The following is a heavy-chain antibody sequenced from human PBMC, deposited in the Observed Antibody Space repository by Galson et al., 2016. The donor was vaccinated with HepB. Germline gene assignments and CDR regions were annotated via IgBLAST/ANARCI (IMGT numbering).Heavy chain of an antibody. CDR2: IKSKPDGGTR. V-gene: IGHV3-15*07. CDR3: ATGGSYSTNDPFDI. D-gene: IGHD1-26*01. CDR1: GFSFSNAW. J-gene: IGHJ3*02. Sequence: SLRLSCAASGFSFSNAWMNWVRQAPGKGLEWVGRIKSKPDGGTRDYAAPVKGRFSVSRDDSENTLYLQMSSLKTEDSAVYYCATGGSYSTNDPFDIWGQGTMVTVSS.